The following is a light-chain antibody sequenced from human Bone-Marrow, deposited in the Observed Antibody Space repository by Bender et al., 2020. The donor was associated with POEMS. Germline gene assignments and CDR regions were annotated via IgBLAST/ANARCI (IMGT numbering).Light chain of an antibody. V-gene: IGLV2-14*02. CDR2: EDL. CDR1: SSDVGNYNL. Sequence: QSVLTQPPSVSGAPGQRVTISCTGTSSDVGNYNLVSWYQQHPGKAPKLMLYEDLKRPSGVSSRFSGSKSGTSASLAITGLQAEDEGDYYCQSYDNSLGGWVFGGGTKLTVL. J-gene: IGLJ3*02. CDR3: QSYDNSLGGWV.